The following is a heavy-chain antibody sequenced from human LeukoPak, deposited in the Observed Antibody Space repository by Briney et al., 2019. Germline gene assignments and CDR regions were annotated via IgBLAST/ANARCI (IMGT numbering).Heavy chain of an antibody. D-gene: IGHD3-22*01. CDR2: ISYDGSNK. CDR3: AKDPTHFRVWDDYDNTRLNY. Sequence: GSLRLSCAASGFTFSSYAMHWVRQAPGKGLEWVAVISYDGSNKYYADSVKGRFTISRDNSKNTVYLQMNSLRAEDTAVYYCAKDPTHFRVWDDYDNTRLNYWGQGTLVTVSS. V-gene: IGHV3-30*04. J-gene: IGHJ4*02. CDR1: GFTFSSYA.